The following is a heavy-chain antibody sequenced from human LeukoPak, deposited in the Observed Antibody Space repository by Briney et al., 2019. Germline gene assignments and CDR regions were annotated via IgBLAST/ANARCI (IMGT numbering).Heavy chain of an antibody. CDR3: ARNGGSPDY. CDR2: INNSGNSV. Sequence: GGSLRLSCAASGFTVSSYSMNLVRQVPGKGLEWISYINNSGNSVKYADSVKGRFTISRDNAKNSLYLQMNNVRAEDTAVYYCARNGGSPDYWGQGTLVTVSS. J-gene: IGHJ4*02. CDR1: GFTVSSYS. V-gene: IGHV3-48*01. D-gene: IGHD1-26*01.